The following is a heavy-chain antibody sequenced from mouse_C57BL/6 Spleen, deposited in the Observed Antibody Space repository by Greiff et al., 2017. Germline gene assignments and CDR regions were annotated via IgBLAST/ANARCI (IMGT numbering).Heavy chain of an antibody. J-gene: IGHJ2*01. D-gene: IGHD1-1*01. V-gene: IGHV1-26*01. CDR3: ARFITAVVAGFDY. CDR1: GYTFTDYY. Sequence: VQLQQSGPELVKPGASVKISCKASGYTFTDYYMNWVKQSHGKSLEWIGDINPNNGGTSYPQKLKGKVTLTVDKSASTAYMELRSLSSEESTVYYCARFITAVVAGFDYWGQGTTLTVSS. CDR2: INPNNGGT.